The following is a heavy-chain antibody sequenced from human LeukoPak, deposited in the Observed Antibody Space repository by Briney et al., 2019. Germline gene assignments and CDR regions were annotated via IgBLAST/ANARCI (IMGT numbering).Heavy chain of an antibody. J-gene: IGHJ6*02. Sequence: GATVEVSCKASGYTFTSYGISWVRQAPGQGLEWMGWISGYKGNTDYAQKFQGRVAMTTDTSTNTAYMELRSLRSDDTAVYYCARGYYDSGGYYYYYYGMDVWGQGTTVTVSS. V-gene: IGHV1-18*01. CDR1: GYTFTSYG. CDR3: ARGYYDSGGYYYYYYGMDV. CDR2: ISGYKGNT. D-gene: IGHD3-22*01.